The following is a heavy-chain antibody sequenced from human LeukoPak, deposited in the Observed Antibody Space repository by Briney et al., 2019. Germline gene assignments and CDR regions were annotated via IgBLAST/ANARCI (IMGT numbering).Heavy chain of an antibody. J-gene: IGHJ4*02. Sequence: GGSLRLSCAASGFTFSSFAMTWVRQAPGKGLEWVSGFDGNGPNTYYADSVKGRWTISRDNSRNTLYLEMNSLRPEDTAIYYCAKPRSTGLGWAQFDYWGQGSLVTVSS. CDR2: FDGNGPNT. D-gene: IGHD2-8*02. V-gene: IGHV3-23*01. CDR3: AKPRSTGLGWAQFDY. CDR1: GFTFSSFA.